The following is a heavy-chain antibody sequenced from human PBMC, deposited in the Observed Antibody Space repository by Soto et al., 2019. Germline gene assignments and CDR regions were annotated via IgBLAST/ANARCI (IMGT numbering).Heavy chain of an antibody. Sequence: TFSLTCSVSGYFIGSGYSWGWIRQPPGKGLEGLGTVYDSGNTYYKPYLQSRVTISIDTSKNHFSLNLRSVTAADTAVYYCARDLHDFDGSGFHLEAPFEYWGHGTLVTVSS. J-gene: IGHJ4*01. CDR3: ARDLHDFDGSGFHLEAPFEY. CDR1: GYFIGSGYS. CDR2: VYDSGNT. V-gene: IGHV4-38-2*02. D-gene: IGHD3-22*01.